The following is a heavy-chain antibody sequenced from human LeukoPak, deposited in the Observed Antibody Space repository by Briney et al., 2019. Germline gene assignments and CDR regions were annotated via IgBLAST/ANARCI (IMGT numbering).Heavy chain of an antibody. J-gene: IGHJ6*02. CDR1: GFTFSSYA. CDR3: ARDDYSNRNYYYYGMDV. CDR2: IKQDGSEK. Sequence: AGGSLRLSCAASGFTFSSYAMSWVRQAPGKGLEWVANIKQDGSEKYYVDSVKGRFTISRDNAKNSLYLQMNSLRAEDTAVYYCARDDYSNRNYYYYGMDVWGQGTTVTVSS. V-gene: IGHV3-7*03. D-gene: IGHD4-11*01.